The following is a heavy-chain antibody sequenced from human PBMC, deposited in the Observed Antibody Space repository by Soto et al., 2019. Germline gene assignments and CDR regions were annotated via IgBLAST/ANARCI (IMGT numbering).Heavy chain of an antibody. J-gene: IGHJ4*02. V-gene: IGHV4-59*01. CDR3: ARGVGSSPPRY. CDR1: GGSISVYY. Sequence: SETLSLTCTISGGSISVYYWSWIRQPPGQALEWIGYIYDSGSPYYNPSLRSRVIISADTSKNQISLKLTSATAADTAVYYCARGVGSSPPRYWGRGTLVTVSS. D-gene: IGHD1-26*01. CDR2: IYDSGSP.